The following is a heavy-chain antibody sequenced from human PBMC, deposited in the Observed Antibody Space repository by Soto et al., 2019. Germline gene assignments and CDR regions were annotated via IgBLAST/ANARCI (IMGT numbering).Heavy chain of an antibody. D-gene: IGHD2-15*01. CDR1: GYTFTSYG. V-gene: IGHV1-18*01. CDR2: ISAYNGNT. CDR3: ASSLFYCSGGSCYSLMDV. J-gene: IGHJ6*03. Sequence: ASVKVSCKASGYTFTSYGISWVRQAPGQGLEWMGWISAYNGNTNYAQKLQGRVTMTTDTSTSTAYMELRSLRSEDTAVYYCASSLFYCSGGSCYSLMDVWGKGTSVPVSS.